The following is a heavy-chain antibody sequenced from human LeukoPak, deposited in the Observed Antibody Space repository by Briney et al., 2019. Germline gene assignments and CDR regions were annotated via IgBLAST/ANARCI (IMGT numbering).Heavy chain of an antibody. Sequence: SETLSLTCAVSGGSVSGHYWDWIRQPPGKGLEWIGYIYASGGANYNPSLKSRVTISIDTSKNQFSLKLTSATAADTAVYYCARGDDYKSTLFDYWGQGTLVTVSS. V-gene: IGHV4-59*02. CDR3: ARGDDYKSTLFDY. D-gene: IGHD5-12*01. CDR1: GGSVSGHY. CDR2: IYASGGA. J-gene: IGHJ4*02.